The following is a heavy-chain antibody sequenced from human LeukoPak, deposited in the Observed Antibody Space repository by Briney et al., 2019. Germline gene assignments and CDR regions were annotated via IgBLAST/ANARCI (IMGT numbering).Heavy chain of an antibody. V-gene: IGHV4-39*01. CDR2: IYYNGTT. CDR3: ATYSGSYRSVDS. J-gene: IGHJ4*02. CDR1: GGYINSISYY. Sequence: ASETLSLTCSVSGGYINSISYYWGWIRQPPGKGLEWIGSIYYNGTTYYSPSLKSRVTITVDTSKNQFSLKLTSVTAADTAAYFCATYSGSYRSVDSWGQGTLVAVSS. D-gene: IGHD1-26*01.